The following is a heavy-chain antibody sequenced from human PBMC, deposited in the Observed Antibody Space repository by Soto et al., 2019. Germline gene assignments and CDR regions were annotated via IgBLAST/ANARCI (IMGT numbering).Heavy chain of an antibody. J-gene: IGHJ4*02. CDR3: AREGEDTAMGYFDY. D-gene: IGHD5-18*01. CDR2: IYYSGST. CDR1: GGSISSGDYY. V-gene: IGHV4-30-4*01. Sequence: QVQLQESGPGLVKPSQTLSLTCTVSGGSISSGDYYWSWIRQPPGKGLEWIGYIYYSGSTYYNPSLKSRVTISVDTSKNQCSLKLSSVTAADTAVYCCAREGEDTAMGYFDYWGQGTLVTVSS.